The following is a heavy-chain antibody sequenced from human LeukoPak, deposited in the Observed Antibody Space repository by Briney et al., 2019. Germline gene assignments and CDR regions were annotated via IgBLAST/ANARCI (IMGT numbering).Heavy chain of an antibody. CDR2: INPNSGGT. CDR1: GYTFTGYY. D-gene: IGHD3-10*01. CDR3: ARVRSYGSGSYYNDGSFFGY. J-gene: IGHJ4*02. V-gene: IGHV1-2*02. Sequence: ASVKVSCKASGYTFTGYYMHWVRQAPGQGLEWMGWINPNSGGTNYAQKFQVRVTMTRDTSISTAYMELSRLRSDYTAVYYFARVRSYGSGSYYNDGSFFGYWGQGTLVTVSS.